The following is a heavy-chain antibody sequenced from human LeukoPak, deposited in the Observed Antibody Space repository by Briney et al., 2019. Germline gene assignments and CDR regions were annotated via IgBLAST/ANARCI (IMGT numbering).Heavy chain of an antibody. Sequence: SETLSLTCAVYGGSFSGYYWSWIRQPPGKGLEWIGEINYSGSTNYNPSLKSRVTISVDTSKNQFSLKLSSVTAADTAVYYCARGGAVAGSYYYYMDVWGKGTTVTVSS. CDR1: GGSFSGYY. CDR2: INYSGST. D-gene: IGHD6-19*01. CDR3: ARGGAVAGSYYYYMDV. V-gene: IGHV4-34*01. J-gene: IGHJ6*03.